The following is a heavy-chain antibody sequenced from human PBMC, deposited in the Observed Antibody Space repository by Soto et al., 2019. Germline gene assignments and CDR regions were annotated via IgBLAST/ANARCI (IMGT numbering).Heavy chain of an antibody. CDR1: GGTFSSYT. Sequence: QVQLVQSGAEVKKPGSSVKVSCKASGGTFSSYTISWVRQAPGQGLEWMGRIIPSLGIANYAQKFQGRVTITADKSTRTAYMELSSLRSEDAAVYYCARALIAAAGDYWGQGTLLTVSS. D-gene: IGHD6-13*01. CDR2: IIPSLGIA. J-gene: IGHJ4*02. V-gene: IGHV1-69*02. CDR3: ARALIAAAGDY.